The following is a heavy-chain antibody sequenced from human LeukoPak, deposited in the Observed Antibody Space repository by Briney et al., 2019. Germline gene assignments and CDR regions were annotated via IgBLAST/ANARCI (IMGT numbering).Heavy chain of an antibody. CDR3: AREDWGSADKYYFDY. CDR1: GFTFSSYW. J-gene: IGHJ4*02. CDR2: IKQDGSEK. V-gene: IGHV3-7*05. D-gene: IGHD3/OR15-3a*01. Sequence: GGSLRLSCAASGFTFSSYWMSWVRQAPGKGLEWVANIKQDGSEKYYVDSVKGRFTISRDNAKNSLYLQMNSLRVEDTAVYYCAREDWGSADKYYFDYWGQGTLVTVSS.